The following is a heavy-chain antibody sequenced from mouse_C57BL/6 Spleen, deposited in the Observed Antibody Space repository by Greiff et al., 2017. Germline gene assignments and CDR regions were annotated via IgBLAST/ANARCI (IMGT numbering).Heavy chain of an antibody. CDR3: AREGSYYSNYGYAMDY. Sequence: QVQLQQPGAELVKPGASVKMSCKASGYTFTSYWITWVKQRPGQGLEWIGDIYPGDGGTNYNEKFKSKATLTVDTSSSTAYMQLSSLTSEDSAVYYCAREGSYYSNYGYAMDYWGQGTSVTVSS. J-gene: IGHJ4*01. D-gene: IGHD2-5*01. CDR2: IYPGDGGT. CDR1: GYTFTSYW. V-gene: IGHV1-55*01.